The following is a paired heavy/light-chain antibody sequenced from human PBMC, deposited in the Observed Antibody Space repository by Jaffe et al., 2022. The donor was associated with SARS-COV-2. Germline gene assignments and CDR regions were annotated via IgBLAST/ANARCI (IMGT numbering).Light chain of an antibody. Sequence: QSPLTQPASVSGSPGQSITISCTGTNSDIGSYIYVSWYQHHPGKAPKLMIYDVSSRPSGVSDRFSGSKSGNTASLTISGLQAEDEADYYCSSSTNSRTLILGGGTKLTVL. CDR3: SSSTNSRTLI. CDR1: NSDIGSYIY. J-gene: IGLJ2*01. V-gene: IGLV2-14*03. CDR2: DVS.
Heavy chain of an antibody. D-gene: IGHD6-19*01. Sequence: QVQVVESGGGLVKPGGSLRLSCAASGFTFSDYYMRWFRQAPGRGLEWVSDIGTSGTIIEYADTVKGRFTISRDNAKNSIYLQMNSLRAEDTAVYYCASAGYTTGWYAVDYWGQGTLVTVSS. J-gene: IGHJ4*02. V-gene: IGHV3-11*01. CDR1: GFTFSDYY. CDR2: IGTSGTII. CDR3: ASAGYTTGWYAVDY.